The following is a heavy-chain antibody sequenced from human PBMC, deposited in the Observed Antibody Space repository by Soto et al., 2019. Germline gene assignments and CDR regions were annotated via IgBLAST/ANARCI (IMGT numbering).Heavy chain of an antibody. V-gene: IGHV1-69*13. CDR3: ASSNYYDITESDS. J-gene: IGHJ4*02. D-gene: IGHD3-22*01. CDR1: GGTFGSCA. Sequence: GASVKVSCKASGGTFGSCAISWVRQAPGQGLEWMGGIIPVFGTANYAQKFQGRVTISADESTNTAYLELSSLRSEDTAVYYCASSNYYDITESDSWGQGTLVTVSS. CDR2: IIPVFGTA.